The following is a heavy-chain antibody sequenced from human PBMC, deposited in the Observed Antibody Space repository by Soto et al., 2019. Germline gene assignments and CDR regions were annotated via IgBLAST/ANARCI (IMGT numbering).Heavy chain of an antibody. J-gene: IGHJ6*02. CDR1: GGTFSSYA. V-gene: IGHV1-69*13. CDR3: ARTGHNWNRAYYYYYGMDV. Sequence: SVKVSCKASGGTFSSYAISWARQAPGQGLEWMGGIIPIFGTANYAQKFQGRVTITADESTSTAYMELSSLRSEDTAVYYCARTGHNWNRAYYYYYGMDVWGQGTTVTVSS. CDR2: IIPIFGTA. D-gene: IGHD1-20*01.